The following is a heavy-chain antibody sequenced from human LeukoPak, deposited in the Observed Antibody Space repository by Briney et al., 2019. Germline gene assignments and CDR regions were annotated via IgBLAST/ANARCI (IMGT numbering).Heavy chain of an antibody. CDR1: GYTFTDYY. CDR3: ARGDIVGATLFDY. Sequence: ASVKVSCKASGYTFTDYYMHWVRQAPGQGLEWMGWINPNSGGTNYTQNFQGRVTMTRDTSISTAYMALSRLRSDDTAVYYCARGDIVGATLFDYWGQGTLVTVSS. V-gene: IGHV1-2*02. J-gene: IGHJ4*02. D-gene: IGHD1-26*01. CDR2: INPNSGGT.